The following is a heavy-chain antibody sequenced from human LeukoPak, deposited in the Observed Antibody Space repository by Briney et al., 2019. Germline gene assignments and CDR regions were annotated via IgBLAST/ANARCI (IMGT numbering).Heavy chain of an antibody. CDR2: ISASGGDT. CDR3: AKDELRYFDLLDY. CDR1: GFSFSTYS. D-gene: IGHD3-9*01. J-gene: IGHJ4*02. Sequence: GGSLRLSCAASGFSFSTYSFSWVRQAPGKGLEWVSGISASGGDTFYADSVKGRFTISRDNSKNTLYLQMNSLRAEDTAVYYCAKDELRYFDLLDYWGQGTLVTVSS. V-gene: IGHV3-23*01.